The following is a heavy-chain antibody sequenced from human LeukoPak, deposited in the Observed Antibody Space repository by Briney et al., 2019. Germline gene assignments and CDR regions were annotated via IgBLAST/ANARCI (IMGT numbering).Heavy chain of an antibody. CDR2: ISAYNGNT. D-gene: IGHD2-21*02. CDR1: GYTFTSYG. CDR3: ARVAWYCGGDCYSWALSLFDY. Sequence: GASVKVSCKASGYTFTSYGISWVRQAPGQGLEWMGWISAYNGNTNYAQKLQGRVTMTTDTSTSTAYMELRSPRSDDTAVYYCARVAWYCGGDCYSWALSLFDYWGQGTLVTVSS. J-gene: IGHJ4*02. V-gene: IGHV1-18*01.